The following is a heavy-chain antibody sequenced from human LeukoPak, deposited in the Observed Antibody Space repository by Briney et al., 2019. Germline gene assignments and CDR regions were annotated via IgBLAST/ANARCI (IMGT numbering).Heavy chain of an antibody. J-gene: IGHJ4*02. D-gene: IGHD3-10*01. V-gene: IGHV1-58*01. Sequence: ASVKLSCKASGFTFTSSAVQWVRHPRGQRLGLIGWIVVGSGNTNYAQKFQERVTITRDMSTSTAYMELSSLRSEDTAVYYCAADVYGSGRTFDYWGQGTLVTVSS. CDR1: GFTFTSSA. CDR2: IVVGSGNT. CDR3: AADVYGSGRTFDY.